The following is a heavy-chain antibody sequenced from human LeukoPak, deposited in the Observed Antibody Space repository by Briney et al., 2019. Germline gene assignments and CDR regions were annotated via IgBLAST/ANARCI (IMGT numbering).Heavy chain of an antibody. Sequence: GGSLRLSCAASGFTFSDYYMSWIHQAPGKGLEWVSYISSSGSTIYYADSVKGRFTISRDNAKNSLYLQMNSLRAEDTAVYYCARTSASVYYYGMDVWGQGTTVTVSS. CDR2: ISSSGSTI. CDR1: GFTFSDYY. D-gene: IGHD2-2*01. J-gene: IGHJ6*02. CDR3: ARTSASVYYYGMDV. V-gene: IGHV3-11*01.